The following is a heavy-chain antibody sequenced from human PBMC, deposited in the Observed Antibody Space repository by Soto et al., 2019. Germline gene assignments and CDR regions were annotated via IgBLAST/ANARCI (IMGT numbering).Heavy chain of an antibody. CDR3: AKGRYCSGGSCYAKHTDWFDP. D-gene: IGHD2-15*01. J-gene: IGHJ5*02. V-gene: IGHV3-9*01. CDR2: ISWNSGSI. CDR1: GFTFDDYA. Sequence: EVQLVESGGGLVQPGRSLRLSCAASGFTFDDYAMHWVRQAPGEGLEWVSGISWNSGSIGYADSVKGRFTISRDNAKNSLYLQMNSLRAEDTALYYCAKGRYCSGGSCYAKHTDWFDPWGQGTLVTVSS.